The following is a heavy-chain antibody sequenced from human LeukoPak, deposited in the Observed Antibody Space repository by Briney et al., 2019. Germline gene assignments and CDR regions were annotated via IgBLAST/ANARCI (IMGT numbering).Heavy chain of an antibody. V-gene: IGHV4-39*07. J-gene: IGHJ4*02. CDR2: IYYSGST. D-gene: IGHD1-14*01. CDR1: GDSISSSSYY. Sequence: SETLSLTCTVSGDSISSSSYYWGWIRQPPGKGLEWIGSIYYSGSTYYNPSLKSRVTISVDTSKNQFSLKLSSVTAADTAVYYCARGMAGDHHLPSESRGRYYFDYWGQGTLVTVSS. CDR3: ARGMAGDHHLPSESRGRYYFDY.